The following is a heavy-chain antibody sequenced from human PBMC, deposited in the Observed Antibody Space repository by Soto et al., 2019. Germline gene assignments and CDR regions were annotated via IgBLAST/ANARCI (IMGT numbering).Heavy chain of an antibody. CDR2: ISGSGGST. V-gene: IGHV3-23*01. D-gene: IGHD3-22*01. CDR1: GFTFSSYA. J-gene: IGHJ4*02. Sequence: GGSLRLSCAASGFTFSSYAMSWVRQAPGKGLEWVSAISGSGGSTYYADSVKGRFTISRDNSKNTLYLQMNSLRAEDTAVYYCAKDHDSSGYYSGSYYYWGQGTLVTVSS. CDR3: AKDHDSSGYYSGSYYY.